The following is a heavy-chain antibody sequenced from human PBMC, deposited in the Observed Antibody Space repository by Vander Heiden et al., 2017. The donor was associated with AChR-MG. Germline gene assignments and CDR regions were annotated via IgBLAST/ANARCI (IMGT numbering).Heavy chain of an antibody. D-gene: IGHD4-17*01. Sequence: EVPLVASGGRLLQPGGSLRLSCAASASSSIAYPMNWVRQAPGKGLEWISDISISGSTMYYADAVKGRFTISRDNAKNSLYLQMNSLRDDDTAVYYCARVDYGDYGSRYWGQGTLVTVSS. CDR3: ARVDYGDYGSRY. CDR1: ASSSIAYP. CDR2: ISISGSTM. J-gene: IGHJ4*02. V-gene: IGHV3-48*02.